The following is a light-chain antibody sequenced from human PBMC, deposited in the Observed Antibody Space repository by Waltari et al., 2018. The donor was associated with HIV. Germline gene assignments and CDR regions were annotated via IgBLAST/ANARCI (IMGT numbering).Light chain of an antibody. CDR3: QVWDPSGDHLI. CDR1: NIGTKS. J-gene: IGLJ2*01. V-gene: IGLV3-21*04. CDR2: YDS. Sequence: SYVLTQPPSVSVAPGKTARITCGGNNIGTKSSQWYQQKPGQAPVLVIYYDSDRPSGIPERFSGSNSGNSATLTIIRVEAGDEADYYCQVWDPSGDHLIFGGGTKLTVL.